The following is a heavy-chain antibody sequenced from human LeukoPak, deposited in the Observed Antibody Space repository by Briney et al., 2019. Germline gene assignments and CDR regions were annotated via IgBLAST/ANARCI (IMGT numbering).Heavy chain of an antibody. V-gene: IGHV1-69*04. D-gene: IGHD6-6*01. Sequence: SVKVSCKASGGTFSSYTISWVRQAPGQGLEWMGRIIPILGIANYAQEFQGRVTITADKSTSTAYMELSSLRSEDTAVYYCAREYSSSPWAFDYWGQGTLVTVSS. J-gene: IGHJ4*02. CDR2: IIPILGIA. CDR1: GGTFSSYT. CDR3: AREYSSSPWAFDY.